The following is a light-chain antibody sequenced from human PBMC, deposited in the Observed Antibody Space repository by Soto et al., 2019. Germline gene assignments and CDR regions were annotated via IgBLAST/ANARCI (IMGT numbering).Light chain of an antibody. CDR3: CSYAGSYTLV. Sequence: QSALTQPRSVSGSPGQSVTISCTGTSSDVGGYNYVSWYQQHPGKAPKLIIYDVNKRPSGVPDRFFGSKSDYTASLTISGLQAEDEADYFCCSYAGSYTLVFGGGTKLTVL. V-gene: IGLV2-11*01. J-gene: IGLJ2*01. CDR1: SSDVGGYNY. CDR2: DVN.